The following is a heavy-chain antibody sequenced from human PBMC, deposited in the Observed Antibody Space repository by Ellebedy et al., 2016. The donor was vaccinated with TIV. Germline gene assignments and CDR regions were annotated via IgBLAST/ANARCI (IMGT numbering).Heavy chain of an antibody. V-gene: IGHV1-18*01. J-gene: IGHJ4*02. D-gene: IGHD4-17*01. CDR2: ISAHNGNT. CDR1: GYTFSSYG. CDR3: ARRRETVTPPDY. Sequence: AASVKVSCKASGYTFSSYGIGWVRQAPGQGLEWMGWISAHNGNTNYAQKLQGRVTLTTDTSTGTAYMELRSLGSDDTAMYYCARRRETVTPPDYWGQGTLVTVSS.